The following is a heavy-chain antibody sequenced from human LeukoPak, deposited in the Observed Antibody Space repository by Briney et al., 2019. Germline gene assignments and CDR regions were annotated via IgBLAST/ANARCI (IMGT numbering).Heavy chain of an antibody. CDR1: GFTFSSYA. CDR2: ISYDGSNK. Sequence: PGGSLRLSCAASGFTFSSYAMHWVRQAPGKGLEWVAVISYDGSNKYYADSVKGRFTISRDNSKNTLYLQMNSLRAEDTAVYYCARAPFYSNGLFDYWGQGTLVTVSS. CDR3: ARAPFYSNGLFDY. V-gene: IGHV3-30*04. J-gene: IGHJ4*02. D-gene: IGHD4-11*01.